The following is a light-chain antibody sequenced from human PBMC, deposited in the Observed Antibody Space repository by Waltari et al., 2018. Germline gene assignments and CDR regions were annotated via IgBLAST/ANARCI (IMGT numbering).Light chain of an antibody. V-gene: IGKV3-11*01. J-gene: IGKJ4*01. Sequence: DIVLTQSPAPLSLSPGERATLSSRANQRISNYLAWYQQKPGQAPRLLIYDLANRATGIPTRFSGSGFGTDFTLTISSLEPEDFAIYYCQQRRNWPLTFGGGTKVEIK. CDR3: QQRRNWPLT. CDR2: DLA. CDR1: QRISNY.